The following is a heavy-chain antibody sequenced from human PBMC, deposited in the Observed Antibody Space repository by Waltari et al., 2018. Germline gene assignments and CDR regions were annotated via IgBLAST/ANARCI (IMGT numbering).Heavy chain of an antibody. CDR1: EYTFTSSY. V-gene: IGHV1-46*01. J-gene: IGHJ6*02. CDR2: INPSGGST. D-gene: IGHD2-21*01. Sequence: QVQLVQSGAEVKKPGASVKISCKTSEYTFTSSYIHWVRQAPGQGLEWMGIINPSGGSTIYAQKFQCRGTMTRDTSTSTVYMELSSLRSDDTAVYYCALDTGDLWMDVWGQGTTVTVSS. CDR3: ALDTGDLWMDV.